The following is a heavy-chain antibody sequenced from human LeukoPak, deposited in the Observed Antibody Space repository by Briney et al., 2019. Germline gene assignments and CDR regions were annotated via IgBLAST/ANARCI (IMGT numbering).Heavy chain of an antibody. D-gene: IGHD2-8*01. Sequence: PGGSLRLSCAASGFTFSSYWMSWVRQAPGKGLEWVANINQDGSDKNYVDSVKGRFTISRDNSKNTLYLQMNSLRAEDTAVYYCAKVLMAGGYFQHWGQGTLVTVSS. J-gene: IGHJ1*01. CDR3: AKVLMAGGYFQH. V-gene: IGHV3-7*05. CDR2: INQDGSDK. CDR1: GFTFSSYW.